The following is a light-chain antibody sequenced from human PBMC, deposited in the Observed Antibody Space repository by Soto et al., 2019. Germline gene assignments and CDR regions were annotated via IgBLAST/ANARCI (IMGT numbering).Light chain of an antibody. Sequence: QSALTQPASASGSPGQSITISCTGTSSDVGGYNYVSWYQQHPGKAPKLMIYDVSNRPSGVSNRFSGSKSSNTASLTISGLQAEDEADYCCSSYTSSSTRVFGGGTKVTVL. CDR3: SSYTSSSTRV. CDR2: DVS. CDR1: SSDVGGYNY. V-gene: IGLV2-14*01. J-gene: IGLJ3*02.